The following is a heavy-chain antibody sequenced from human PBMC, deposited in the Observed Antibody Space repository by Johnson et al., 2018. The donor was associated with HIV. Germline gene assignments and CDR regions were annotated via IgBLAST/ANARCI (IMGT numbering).Heavy chain of an antibody. CDR1: GFTVSSNY. CDR2: IYSGGST. J-gene: IGHJ3*02. Sequence: VQLVESGGGLVQPGGSLRLSCAASGFTVSSNYMSWVRQAPGKGLEWVSVIYSGGSTYYADSVKGRFTISRDNSKNTLYLQMNSLRAEYTAVYYCARERYYDSSGSSAFDIWGQGTMVTVSS. V-gene: IGHV3-66*01. CDR3: ARERYYDSSGSSAFDI. D-gene: IGHD3-22*01.